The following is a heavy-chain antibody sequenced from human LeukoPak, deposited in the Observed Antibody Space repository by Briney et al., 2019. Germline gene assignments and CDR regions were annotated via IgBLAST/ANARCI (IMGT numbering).Heavy chain of an antibody. CDR3: ASIFGYSSRQDY. Sequence: SETLSLTCTVSGGSINNYYGSWIRQPPGKGLEWIGYIYYSGSTNYNPSLKSRVTISVDTSKNQFSLKLSSVTAADTAVYYCASIFGYSSRQDYWGQGTLVTVSS. D-gene: IGHD6-13*01. CDR2: IYYSGST. CDR1: GGSINNYY. V-gene: IGHV4-59*08. J-gene: IGHJ4*02.